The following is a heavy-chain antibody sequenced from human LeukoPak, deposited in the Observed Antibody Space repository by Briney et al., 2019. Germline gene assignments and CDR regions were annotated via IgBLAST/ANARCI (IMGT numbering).Heavy chain of an antibody. Sequence: PGGSLMHSCTASGFAFSNCERHRVGQAPGKGLEWVTVISYDGNNKYYADSVTGRFTISRDNSKNTLYLQMNSLRTEDTAVYYCARGGDYGSGCFRWRHYDHWGPRNPVTISS. CDR3: ARGGDYGSGCFRWRHYDH. CDR1: GFAFSNCE. D-gene: IGHD3-10*01. J-gene: IGHJ1*01. V-gene: IGHV3-30*19. CDR2: ISYDGNNK.